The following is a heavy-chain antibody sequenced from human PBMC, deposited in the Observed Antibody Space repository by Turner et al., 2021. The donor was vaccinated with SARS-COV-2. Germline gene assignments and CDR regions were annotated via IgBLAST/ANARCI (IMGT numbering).Heavy chain of an antibody. CDR3: ARSNYDFWSGYYTFYFDY. CDR2: VYYSGST. CDR1: GGSISSSSYY. D-gene: IGHD3-3*01. V-gene: IGHV4-39*01. J-gene: IGHJ4*02. Sequence: QLQLQESGPGLVKSSETLSLTCNVSGGSISSSSYYWGWIRQPPGEGLEWIGSVYYSGSTYYNPSLKSRVTISVDTSKNQFSLKLSSVTAADTSVYYCARSNYDFWSGYYTFYFDYWGQGTLVTVSS.